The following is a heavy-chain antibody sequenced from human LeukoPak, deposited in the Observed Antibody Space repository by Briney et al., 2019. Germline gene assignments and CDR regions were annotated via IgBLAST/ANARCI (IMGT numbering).Heavy chain of an antibody. CDR1: GGSVSSGGYY. CDR2: IYHSGST. CDR3: ARGPGSSSPQDY. J-gene: IGHJ4*02. Sequence: PSETLSLTCTVSGGSVSSGGYYWSWIRQPPGKGLEWIGYIYHSGSTYYNPSLKSRVTISVDRSKNQFSLKLSSVTAADTAVYYCARGPGSSSPQDYWGQGTLVTVSS. D-gene: IGHD6-6*01. V-gene: IGHV4-30-2*01.